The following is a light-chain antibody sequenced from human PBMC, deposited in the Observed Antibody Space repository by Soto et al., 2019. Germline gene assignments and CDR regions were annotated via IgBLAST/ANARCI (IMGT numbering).Light chain of an antibody. CDR3: GAWDDSLNGYV. CDR1: SSNLGSTT. CDR2: SNY. J-gene: IGLJ1*01. V-gene: IGLV1-44*01. Sequence: QSALTQPPSASGTPGQRVTISCSGSSSNLGSTTVNWYQHHPGTAPKLLIYSNYLRPSGVPDRFSGSKSGTSASLAISGLQSEDEADYYCGAWDDSLNGYVFGTGTKVTVL.